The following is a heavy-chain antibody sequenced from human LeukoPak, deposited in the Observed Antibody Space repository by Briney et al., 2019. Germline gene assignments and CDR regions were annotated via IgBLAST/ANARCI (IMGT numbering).Heavy chain of an antibody. Sequence: GGSLRLSCAASGFTFSSYEMNWVRQAPGKGLEWVSYISSSGSTIYYADSVKGRFTISRDNAKNSLYLQMNSLRAEDTAVYYCARGLETDDAFDIWGQGTMVTVSS. J-gene: IGHJ3*02. CDR2: ISSSGSTI. CDR1: GFTFSSYE. CDR3: ARGLETDDAFDI. D-gene: IGHD1-1*01. V-gene: IGHV3-48*03.